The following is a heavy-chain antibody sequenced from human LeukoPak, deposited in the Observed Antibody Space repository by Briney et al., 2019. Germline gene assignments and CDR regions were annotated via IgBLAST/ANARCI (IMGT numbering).Heavy chain of an antibody. V-gene: IGHV3-21*01. CDR3: ARKDSPQGYSYGYRGSALDY. CDR1: GFTFSSYW. Sequence: PGGSLRLSCAASGFTFSSYWMSWVRQAPGKGLEWVSSISSSSSYIYYADSVKGRFTISRDNAKNSLYLQMNSLRAEDTAVYYCARKDSPQGYSYGYRGSALDYWGQGTLVTVSS. CDR2: ISSSSSYI. J-gene: IGHJ4*02. D-gene: IGHD5-18*01.